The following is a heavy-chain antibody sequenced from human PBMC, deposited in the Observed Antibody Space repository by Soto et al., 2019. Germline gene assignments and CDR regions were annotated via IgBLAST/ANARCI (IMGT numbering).Heavy chain of an antibody. J-gene: IGHJ1*01. V-gene: IGHV3-30-3*01. D-gene: IGHD6-19*01. CDR3: ARDGAVGDNDGYFQH. CDR1: GFIFSNYA. Sequence: QVQLVESGGGVVQPGRSLRLSCAASGFIFSNYAMHWVRQAPGKGLEWVALISDDGSQKYYGDSVKGRVTISRDNSKNTLYLQMNSLRPEDTAMYYCARDGAVGDNDGYFQHWGQGTLVTVSS. CDR2: ISDDGSQK.